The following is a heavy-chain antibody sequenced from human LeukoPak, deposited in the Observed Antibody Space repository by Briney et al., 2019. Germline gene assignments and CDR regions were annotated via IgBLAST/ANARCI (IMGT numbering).Heavy chain of an antibody. Sequence: ASVKVSCKASGYSFTSYYIHWVRQAPGQGLEWMGLINPGTGSTTYAQKFQGRVTMTRDTSTSTVYMELNSLTFEDTAVYYCARDHSVDFWSGYYPGGWFDPWGQGTLVTVSS. V-gene: IGHV1-46*01. J-gene: IGHJ5*02. CDR3: ARDHSVDFWSGYYPGGWFDP. CDR1: GYSFTSYY. CDR2: INPGTGST. D-gene: IGHD3-3*01.